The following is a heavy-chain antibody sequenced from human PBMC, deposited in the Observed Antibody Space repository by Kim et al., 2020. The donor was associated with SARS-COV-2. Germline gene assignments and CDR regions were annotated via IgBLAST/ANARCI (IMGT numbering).Heavy chain of an antibody. J-gene: IGHJ6*02. D-gene: IGHD3-10*01. CDR2: ISYDGSNK. CDR3: ARASDHSGLLWFGELPDGMDV. Sequence: GGSLRLSCAASGFTFSSYAMHWVRQAPGKGLEWVAVISYDGSNKYYADSVKGRFTISRDNSKNTLYLQMNSLRAEDTAVYYCARASDHSGLLWFGELPDGMDVWGQGTTVTVSS. V-gene: IGHV3-30*04. CDR1: GFTFSSYA.